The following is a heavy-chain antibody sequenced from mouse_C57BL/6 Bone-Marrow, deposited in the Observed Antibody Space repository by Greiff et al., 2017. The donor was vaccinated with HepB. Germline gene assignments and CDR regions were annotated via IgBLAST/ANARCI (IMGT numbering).Heavy chain of an antibody. V-gene: IGHV5-17*01. CDR2: ISSGSSTI. D-gene: IGHD1-1*01. CDR3: ARDYYGSSSPAY. Sequence: EVKLMESGGGLVKPGGSLKLSCAASGFTFSDYGMHWVRQAPEKGLEWVAYISSGSSTIYYADTVKGRFTISRDNAKNTLFLQMTSLRSEDTAMYYCARDYYGSSSPAYWGQGTTLTVSS. CDR1: GFTFSDYG. J-gene: IGHJ2*01.